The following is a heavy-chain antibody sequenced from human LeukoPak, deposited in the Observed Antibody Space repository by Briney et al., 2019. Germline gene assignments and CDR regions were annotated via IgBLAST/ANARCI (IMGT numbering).Heavy chain of an antibody. V-gene: IGHV3-21*01. CDR2: ISSSSNYI. D-gene: IGHD6-13*01. CDR1: EFTFTSYT. Sequence: GGSLRLSCAASEFTFTSYTMNWVRQAPGKGLGWVSSISSSSNYIYYADSVKGRFTISRDNAKNSLYLQMNSLRAEDTAVYYCARDPISEVGTNFWYLDLWGRGTLVTVSS. CDR3: ARDPISEVGTNFWYLDL. J-gene: IGHJ2*01.